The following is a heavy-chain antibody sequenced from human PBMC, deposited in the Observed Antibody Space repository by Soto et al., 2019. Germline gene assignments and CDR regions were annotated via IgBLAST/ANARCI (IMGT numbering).Heavy chain of an antibody. J-gene: IGHJ6*02. CDR3: ARDRYYDFWSGYYTSYYGMDV. CDR1: GYTFTSYG. V-gene: IGHV1-18*04. CDR2: ISAYNGNT. D-gene: IGHD3-3*01. Sequence: ASVKVPCKASGYTFTSYGISWVRQAPGQGLEWMGWISAYNGNTNYAQKLQGRVTMTTDTSTSTAYMELRSLRSDDTAVYYCARDRYYDFWSGYYTSYYGMDVWGQGTTVTAP.